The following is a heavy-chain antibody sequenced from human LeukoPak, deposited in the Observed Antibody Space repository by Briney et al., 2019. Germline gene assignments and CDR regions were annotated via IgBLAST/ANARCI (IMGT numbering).Heavy chain of an antibody. CDR1: GYTFTSYG. J-gene: IGHJ4*02. V-gene: IGHV1-18*01. CDR2: ISAYNGNT. CDR3: ASHNYYDSSGYYSGGPFDY. Sequence: GASVKVSCKASGYTFTSYGISWVRQAPGQGLEWMGWISAYNGNTNYAQKFQGRVTMTRDTSTSTVYMELSSLRSEDTAVYYCASHNYYDSSGYYSGGPFDYWGQGTLVTVSS. D-gene: IGHD3-22*01.